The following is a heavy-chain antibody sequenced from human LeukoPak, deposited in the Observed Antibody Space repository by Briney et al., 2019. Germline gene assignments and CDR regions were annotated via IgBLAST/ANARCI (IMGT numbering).Heavy chain of an antibody. D-gene: IGHD3-10*01. Sequence: PSETLSLTCTVSGGSISTSSYYWSWIRQPPGKGLEWIGEINHSGSTNYNPSLKSRVTISVDTSKNQFSLKLSSVTAADTAVYYCARRRMVRGVITWLKHPYFDYWGQGTLVTVSS. CDR1: GGSISTSSYY. CDR3: ARRRMVRGVITWLKHPYFDY. CDR2: INHSGST. V-gene: IGHV4-39*07. J-gene: IGHJ4*02.